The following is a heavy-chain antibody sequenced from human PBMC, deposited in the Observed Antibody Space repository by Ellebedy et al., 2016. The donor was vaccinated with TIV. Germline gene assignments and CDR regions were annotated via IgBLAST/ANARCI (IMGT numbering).Heavy chain of an antibody. Sequence: GGSLRLXXAASGFSFSSYSMSWVRQAPRKGLEWVSSLSGSGVSTYYADSVKGRFTISRDNSKNTLYLQMNNLRAEDTAVYYCAQRLELRGEWGQGTLVTVSS. CDR2: LSGSGVST. D-gene: IGHD1-7*01. V-gene: IGHV3-23*01. J-gene: IGHJ4*02. CDR1: GFSFSSYS. CDR3: AQRLELRGE.